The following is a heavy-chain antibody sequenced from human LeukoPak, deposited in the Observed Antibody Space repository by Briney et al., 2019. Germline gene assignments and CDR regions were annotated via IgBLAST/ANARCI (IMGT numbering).Heavy chain of an antibody. CDR3: AREMNNWNPGRNAFDL. J-gene: IGHJ3*01. CDR2: ISSDVSYK. CDR1: GFSFSSYT. Sequence: PERSLRLSCAASGFSFSSYTLHWVRQTPGKGLEWVAVISSDVSYKYYGDSVKGRFTISRDNSKNTLYLLMNSLRPEDTAVYHCAREMNNWNPGRNAFDLWGQGTMVTVSS. D-gene: IGHD1-20*01. V-gene: IGHV3-30*01.